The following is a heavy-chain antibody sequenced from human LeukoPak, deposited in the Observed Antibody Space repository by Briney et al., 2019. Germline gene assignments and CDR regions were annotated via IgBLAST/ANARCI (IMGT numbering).Heavy chain of an antibody. CDR2: IDKKGKGYATAT. CDR1: GFTFSGSA. Sequence: GGSLKLSCAASGFTFSGSAIHWVRQSSGNGLEWVGQIDKKGKGYATATAYAASAKGRFTISRDDSINTAYLQMKSPKTEDTALYYCTRDSGTYNWFDPWGQGTLVTVSS. V-gene: IGHV3-73*01. D-gene: IGHD1-26*01. CDR3: TRDSGTYNWFDP. J-gene: IGHJ5*02.